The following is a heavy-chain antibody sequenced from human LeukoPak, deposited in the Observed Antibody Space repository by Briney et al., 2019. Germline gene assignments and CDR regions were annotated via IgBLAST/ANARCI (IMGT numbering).Heavy chain of an antibody. D-gene: IGHD5-12*01. V-gene: IGHV3-48*03. CDR3: AREMGGYPCDY. J-gene: IGHJ4*02. CDR1: GFTFSSFE. Sequence: GGSLRLSCAASGFTFSSFEMNWVRQAPGKGLGWVSYIGISGSTKYYADSVKGRFTISRDNAKNSLYLQMNSLTAEDTAIYYCAREMGGYPCDYWGQGTLVTVSS. CDR2: IGISGSTK.